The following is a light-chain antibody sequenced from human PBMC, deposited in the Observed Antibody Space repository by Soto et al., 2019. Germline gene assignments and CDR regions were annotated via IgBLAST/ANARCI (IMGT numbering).Light chain of an antibody. CDR3: MQGTHWPIT. CDR1: QSLVHSDGIAY. Sequence: VVMTKTTLSLPVTLGQPASISCRSNQSLVHSDGIAYFSWFQQRPGRSPRRLIYKVSNRDSGVPARFSGSGSGTDFALKISRVEAEDVGVYYCMQGTHWPITFGQGTRLEL. V-gene: IGKV2-30*02. J-gene: IGKJ5*01. CDR2: KVS.